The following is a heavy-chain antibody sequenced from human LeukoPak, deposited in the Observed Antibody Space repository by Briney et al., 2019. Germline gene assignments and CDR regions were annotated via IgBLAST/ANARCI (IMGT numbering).Heavy chain of an antibody. V-gene: IGHV1-2*02. Sequence: ASVKVSCKASGYTFTGYYMHWVRQAPGQGLEWMGWINPNSGGTNYAQKFQGRVTMTRDTSISTAYMELSRLRSDDTAVYYCATLLGGCSSTSCYVDYWGQGTLVTVSS. D-gene: IGHD2-2*01. J-gene: IGHJ4*02. CDR3: ATLLGGCSSTSCYVDY. CDR1: GYTFTGYY. CDR2: INPNSGGT.